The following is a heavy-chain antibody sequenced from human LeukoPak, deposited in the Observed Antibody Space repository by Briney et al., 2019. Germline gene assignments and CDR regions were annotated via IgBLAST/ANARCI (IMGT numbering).Heavy chain of an antibody. V-gene: IGHV5-51*01. CDR3: ATLWFGEYVGNDDAFDI. D-gene: IGHD3-10*01. Sequence: GESLKISCKGSGYSFTNYWIGWVRQMPGKGLEWMGIIYPGDSDTRYSPSFQGQVTISADKSISTAYVQWSSLKASDTAMYYCATLWFGEYVGNDDAFDIWGQGSMVTVSS. J-gene: IGHJ3*02. CDR2: IYPGDSDT. CDR1: GYSFTNYW.